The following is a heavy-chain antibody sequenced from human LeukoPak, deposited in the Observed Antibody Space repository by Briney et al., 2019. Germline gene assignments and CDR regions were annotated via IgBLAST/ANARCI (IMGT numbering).Heavy chain of an antibody. CDR1: GDTFGSYA. CDR2: TIPILGIA. CDR3: ASQFLLPFDY. J-gene: IGHJ4*02. D-gene: IGHD3-22*01. V-gene: IGHV1-69*04. Sequence: GASVKVSCKAPGDTFGSYAISWVRRAHGQGLEWMGRTIPILGIAKYAQKFQGRLTITADTSTSTAYMQLTNLRSDDTAVYYCASQFLLPFDYWGRGTLVTVSS.